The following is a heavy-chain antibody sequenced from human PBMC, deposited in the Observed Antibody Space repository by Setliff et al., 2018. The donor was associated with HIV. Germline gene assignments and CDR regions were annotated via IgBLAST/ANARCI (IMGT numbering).Heavy chain of an antibody. CDR3: TRLRGYSYGLASYYYYYMDV. V-gene: IGHV1-69*13. CDR1: GGTFSGYA. CDR2: IIPIFGTA. Sequence: GASVKVSCKASGGTFSGYAISWVRQAPGQGLELMGGIIPIFGTANYAQKFQGRVTITADESTSTAYMELSSLRSEDTAVYYCTRLRGYSYGLASYYYYYMDVWGKGTAVTVSS. J-gene: IGHJ6*03. D-gene: IGHD5-18*01.